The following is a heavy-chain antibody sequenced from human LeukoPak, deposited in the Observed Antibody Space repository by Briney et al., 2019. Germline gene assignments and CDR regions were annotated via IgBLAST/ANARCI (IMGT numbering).Heavy chain of an antibody. CDR2: ITNDGSST. D-gene: IGHD3-10*01. CDR1: GLTFSSHW. Sequence: GGSLRLSCAASGLTFSSHWMHWVRHAPGKGLVWVSRITNDGSSTTYADSVKGRFTISRDNAKNMLYLQVNSLRAEDTAVYYCARLGYGSGSYPFDYWGQGTLVTVSS. CDR3: ARLGYGSGSYPFDY. V-gene: IGHV3-74*01. J-gene: IGHJ4*02.